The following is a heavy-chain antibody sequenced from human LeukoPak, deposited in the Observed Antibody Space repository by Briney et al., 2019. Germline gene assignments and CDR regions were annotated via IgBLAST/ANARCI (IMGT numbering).Heavy chain of an antibody. CDR3: ARDSSSSEGY. J-gene: IGHJ4*02. V-gene: IGHV3-30-3*01. D-gene: IGHD6-13*01. CDR1: GFTFSNYA. CDR2: ISYDGSNK. Sequence: GGSLRLSCAASGFTFSNYAMHWVRQAPGKGLEWVAVISYDGSNKYYADSVKGRFTISRDNAKNSLYLQMNSLRAEDTAVYYCARDSSSSEGYWGQGTLVTVSS.